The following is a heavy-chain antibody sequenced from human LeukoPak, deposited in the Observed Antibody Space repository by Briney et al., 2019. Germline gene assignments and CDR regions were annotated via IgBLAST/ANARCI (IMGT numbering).Heavy chain of an antibody. CDR1: GGSISSYY. V-gene: IGHV4-59*01. CDR3: ARDVSCSGGSCADY. J-gene: IGHJ4*02. Sequence: SSETLSLTCTVSGGSISSYYWSWIRQPPGKGLEWIGYIYYSGSTNYNPSLKSRVTISVDTSKTQFSLKLSSVTAADTAVYYCARDVSCSGGSCADYWGQGTLVTVSS. D-gene: IGHD2-15*01. CDR2: IYYSGST.